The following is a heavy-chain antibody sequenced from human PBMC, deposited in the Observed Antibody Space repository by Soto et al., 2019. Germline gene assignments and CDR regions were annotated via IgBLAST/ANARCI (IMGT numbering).Heavy chain of an antibody. V-gene: IGHV1-18*01. Sequence: QVQLVQSGAEVKKPGASVKVSCKASGYTFTSYGISWVRQAPGQGLEWMGWISAYNGNTNYAQKLQGRVTMTTDTSTSTAYMELRSPRSDDTVVYYCARSGGSWNPGLKPEYFDYWGQGTLVTVSS. CDR3: ARSGGSWNPGLKPEYFDY. CDR2: ISAYNGNT. J-gene: IGHJ4*02. D-gene: IGHD1-1*01. CDR1: GYTFTSYG.